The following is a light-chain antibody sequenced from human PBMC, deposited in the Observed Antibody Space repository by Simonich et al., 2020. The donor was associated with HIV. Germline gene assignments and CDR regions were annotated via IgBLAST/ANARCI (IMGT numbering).Light chain of an antibody. V-gene: IGLV1-40*01. CDR1: SSNIGAGYD. CDR3: LSYDSSMSGWV. J-gene: IGLJ3*02. Sequence: QSVLTQPPSVSGAPGQRVTMSCTGSSSNIGAGYDVHWYHQLPGTAHKLLIYGNTNRPSGVPDRFSGSNSGTSASLAITGLQAEDEADYYCLSYDSSMSGWVFGGGTKVTVL. CDR2: GNT.